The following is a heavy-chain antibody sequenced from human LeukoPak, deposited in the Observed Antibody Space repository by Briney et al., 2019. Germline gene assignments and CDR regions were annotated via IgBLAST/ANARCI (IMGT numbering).Heavy chain of an antibody. CDR2: IIPIFGTA. CDR1: GGTFSSYA. Sequence: ASVTVSCKASGGTFSSYAISWVRQAPGQGLEWMGGIIPIFGTANYAQKFQGRVTITADESTSTAYMELSSLRSEDTAVYYCARVGADCGGDCYHLNWFDPWGQGTLVTVSS. J-gene: IGHJ5*02. CDR3: ARVGADCGGDCYHLNWFDP. D-gene: IGHD2-21*02. V-gene: IGHV1-69*13.